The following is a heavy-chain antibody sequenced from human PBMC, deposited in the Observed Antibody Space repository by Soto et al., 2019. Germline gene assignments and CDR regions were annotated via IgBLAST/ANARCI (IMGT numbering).Heavy chain of an antibody. CDR2: ISGSGGST. CDR1: AFTFTNDA. D-gene: IGHD6-13*01. Sequence: EVQLLESGGGLVQPGGSLRLSCAASAFTFTNDAMSWVRQAPGKGLEWVSSISGSGGSTYYADSVQGRFTISRDNSNNPLYLQMDSLRAEDAADYFCAKRGHSTSWYWFDPWGQGTQVTVSS. J-gene: IGHJ5*02. CDR3: AKRGHSTSWYWFDP. V-gene: IGHV3-23*01.